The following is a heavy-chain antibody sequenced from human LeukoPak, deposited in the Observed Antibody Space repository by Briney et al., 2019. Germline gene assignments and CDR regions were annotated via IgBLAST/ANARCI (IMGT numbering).Heavy chain of an antibody. CDR1: GYTFTGHY. D-gene: IGHD3-10*01. CDR3: ARDTGGY. Sequence: GASVKVSCKASGYTFTGHYMHWARQAPGQGLEWMGWINPNSGDTNSAQKFQGRVTITRDTSISTVYMELRSLRSDDTAVYYCARDTGGYWGQGTLVTVSS. J-gene: IGHJ4*02. CDR2: INPNSGDT. V-gene: IGHV1-2*02.